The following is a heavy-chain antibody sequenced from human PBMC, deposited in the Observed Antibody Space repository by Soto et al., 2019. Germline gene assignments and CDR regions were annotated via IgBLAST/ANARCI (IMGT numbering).Heavy chain of an antibody. CDR2: IKSKTDGGTT. D-gene: IGHD3-22*01. CDR1: GFTFSNAW. CDR3: TTDLRWLLLHDAFDI. V-gene: IGHV3-15*07. Sequence: GGSLILSCAASGFTFSNAWMNWVRQAPGKGLEWVGRIKSKTDGGTTDYAAPVKGRFTISRDDSKNTLYLQMNSLKTEDTAVYYCTTDLRWLLLHDAFDIWGQGTMVTVSS. J-gene: IGHJ3*02.